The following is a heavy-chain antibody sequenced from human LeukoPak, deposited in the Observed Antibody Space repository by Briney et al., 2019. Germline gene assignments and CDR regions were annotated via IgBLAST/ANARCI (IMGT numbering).Heavy chain of an antibody. V-gene: IGHV4-4*07. D-gene: IGHD1-26*01. CDR2: IYTSGST. CDR1: GGSISSYY. Sequence: SETLSLTCTVSGGSISSYYWSWIRQPAGKGLEWIGRIYTSGSTNYNPSLKSRGTMSVDTNKNKYPLKLTYVPAADTAEYSCVRFPRSASYGRNFDYWGQRTPVTVS. J-gene: IGHJ4*02. CDR3: VRFPRSASYGRNFDY.